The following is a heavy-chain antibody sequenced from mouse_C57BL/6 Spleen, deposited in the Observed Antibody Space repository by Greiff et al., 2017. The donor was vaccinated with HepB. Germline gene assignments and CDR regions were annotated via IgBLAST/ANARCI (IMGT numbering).Heavy chain of an antibody. Sequence: EVQVVESGGGLVQPKGSLKLSCAASGFSFNTYAMNWVRQAPGKGLEWVARIRSKSNNYATYYADSVKDRFTISRDDSESMLYLQMNNLKTEDTAMYYCVRQGGYFDVWGTGTTVTVSS. CDR3: VRQGGYFDV. J-gene: IGHJ1*03. CDR1: GFSFNTYA. V-gene: IGHV10-1*01. CDR2: IRSKSNNYAT.